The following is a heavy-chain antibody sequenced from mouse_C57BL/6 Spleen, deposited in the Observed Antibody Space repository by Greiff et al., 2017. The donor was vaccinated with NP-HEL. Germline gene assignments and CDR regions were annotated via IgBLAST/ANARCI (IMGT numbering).Heavy chain of an antibody. CDR3: ARFSDGYYFFAY. Sequence: QVQLQQSGAELARPGASVKLSCKASGYTFTSYGISWVKQRTGQGLEWIGEIYPRSGNTYYNEKFKGKATLTADKSSSTAYMELRSLTSEDSAVYFCARFSDGYYFFAYWGQGTLVTVSA. V-gene: IGHV1-81*01. D-gene: IGHD2-3*01. CDR1: GYTFTSYG. J-gene: IGHJ3*01. CDR2: IYPRSGNT.